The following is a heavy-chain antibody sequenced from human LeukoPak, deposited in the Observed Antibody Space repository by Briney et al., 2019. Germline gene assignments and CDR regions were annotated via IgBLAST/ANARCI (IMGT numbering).Heavy chain of an antibody. CDR3: ARDYCSSTSCLFDY. Sequence: ASVKVSCKASGYTFTGYHMHWVRQAPGQGLEWMRRINPNSGDTNYAQKFQGRVAMTRDTSISTAFMELTRLRSDDTAVYYCARDYCSSTSCLFDYWGQGTLVTVSS. J-gene: IGHJ4*02. D-gene: IGHD2-2*01. V-gene: IGHV1-2*06. CDR1: GYTFTGYH. CDR2: INPNSGDT.